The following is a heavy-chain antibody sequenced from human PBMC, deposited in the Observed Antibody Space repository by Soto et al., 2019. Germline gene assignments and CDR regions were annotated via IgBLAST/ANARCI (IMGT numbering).Heavy chain of an antibody. Sequence: SETLSLTCTVSGGSISSYYWSWIRQPPGKGLEWIGYIYYSGSTNYNPSHKSRITISVDTSKNQFSLKLSSVTAADTAVYYYERVNRRDGLKGYCYYLGQGTLVTVSS. CDR3: ERVNRRDGLKGYCYY. CDR2: IYYSGST. V-gene: IGHV4-59*01. CDR1: GGSISSYY. D-gene: IGHD2-15*01. J-gene: IGHJ4*02.